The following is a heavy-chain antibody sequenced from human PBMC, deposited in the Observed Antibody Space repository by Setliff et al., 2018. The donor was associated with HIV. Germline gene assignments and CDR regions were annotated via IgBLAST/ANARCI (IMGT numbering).Heavy chain of an antibody. V-gene: IGHV4-39*01. CDR1: GGSISSSTYY. J-gene: IGHJ5*02. Sequence: PSETLSLTYSVSGGSISSSTYYWGWIRQPPGKGLEWIGDIFYTGSTYYNPSLKSRVAISIDTSENQFSLKLTSVTAADTAVYYCARRGRDGVLIVFATGFDPWGQGTLVTVSS. CDR3: ARRGRDGVLIVFATGFDP. D-gene: IGHD2-8*01. CDR2: IFYTGST.